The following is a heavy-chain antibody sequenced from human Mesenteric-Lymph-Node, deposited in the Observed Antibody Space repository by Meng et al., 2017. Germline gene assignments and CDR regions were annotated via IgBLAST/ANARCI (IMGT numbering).Heavy chain of an antibody. Sequence: SLKISCAASGFTFDDYAMHWVRQAPGKGLEWVSGISWSSRNIGYADSVKGRFTISRDNSKDTLYLQMNSLRAEDTAVYYCARENYYGSGRLGAFDIWGQGTMVTVSS. V-gene: IGHV3-9*01. CDR2: ISWSSRNI. CDR1: GFTFDDYA. J-gene: IGHJ3*02. CDR3: ARENYYGSGRLGAFDI. D-gene: IGHD3-10*01.